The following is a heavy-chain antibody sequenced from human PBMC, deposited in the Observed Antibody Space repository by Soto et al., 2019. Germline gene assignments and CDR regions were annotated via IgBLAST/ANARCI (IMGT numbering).Heavy chain of an antibody. V-gene: IGHV3-21*01. CDR3: ARDPASYSSGWYTGRKSDY. CDR1: GFTFSSYS. Sequence: GGSLRLSCAASGFTFSSYSMNWVRQAPGKGLEWVSSISSSSSYIYYADSVKGRFTISRDNAKNSLYLQMNSLRAEDTAVYYCARDPASYSSGWYTGRKSDYWGQGTLVTVSS. CDR2: ISSSSSYI. J-gene: IGHJ4*02. D-gene: IGHD6-19*01.